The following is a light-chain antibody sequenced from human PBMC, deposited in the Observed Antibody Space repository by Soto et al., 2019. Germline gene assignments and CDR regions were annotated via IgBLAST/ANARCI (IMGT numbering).Light chain of an antibody. V-gene: IGKV3-20*01. J-gene: IGKJ1*01. Sequence: EIVLTQSPGILSLSPGERATLSCRASQSVSNDFLAWYQQKPGQAPRLLIYGASTRATDVPDRFSGSGSGADFTLTISRVEAEDVGVYYCMQATQSSWTFGQGTKVDIK. CDR3: MQATQSSWT. CDR2: GAS. CDR1: QSVSNDF.